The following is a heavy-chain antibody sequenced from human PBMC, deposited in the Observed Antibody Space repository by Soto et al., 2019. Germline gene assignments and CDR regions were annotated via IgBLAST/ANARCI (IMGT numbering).Heavy chain of an antibody. CDR1: GYSFTSYW. J-gene: IGHJ4*02. CDR3: ASTYCSGGSCYSEIN. V-gene: IGHV5-51*01. Sequence: GESLKISCKGSGYSFTSYWIGWVRQMPGKGLEWMGIIYPGDSDTRYSPSFQGQVTISADKSISTAYLQWSSLKASDTAMYYCASTYCSGGSCYSEINWGQGTLVTVSS. D-gene: IGHD2-15*01. CDR2: IYPGDSDT.